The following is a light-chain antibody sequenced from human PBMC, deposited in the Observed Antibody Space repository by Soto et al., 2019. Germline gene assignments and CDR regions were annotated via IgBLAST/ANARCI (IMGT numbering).Light chain of an antibody. CDR1: SSNIGAVFE. V-gene: IGLV1-40*01. CDR2: TNI. CDR3: QSYDSSLSGYVI. J-gene: IGLJ2*01. Sequence: QSVLTQPPSVSAAPGQRVTISCTGSSSNIGAVFEVHWYQQLPGTAPKLLIYTNINRPSGVPDRFSGSRSGTSASLAITRLQAEDEADYYCQSYDSSLSGYVIFGGGTKLTVL.